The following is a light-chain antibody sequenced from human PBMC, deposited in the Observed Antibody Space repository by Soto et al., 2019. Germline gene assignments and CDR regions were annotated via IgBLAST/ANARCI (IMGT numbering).Light chain of an antibody. CDR2: EVS. J-gene: IGLJ1*01. V-gene: IGLV2-14*01. CDR1: SSDVGGYNY. CDR3: SSYTSSSPYV. Sequence: QSALTQPASVSGSPGQSITISCTGTSSDVGGYNYVSWYQQHPGKAPKLMIYEVSNRPSGVSNRFSGSKSGNTASLTISGLQAEEEAEYYCSSYTSSSPYVVGTGTKLTVL.